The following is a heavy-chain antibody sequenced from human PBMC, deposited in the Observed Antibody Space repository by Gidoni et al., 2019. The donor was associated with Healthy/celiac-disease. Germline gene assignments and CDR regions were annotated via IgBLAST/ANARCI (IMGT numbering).Heavy chain of an antibody. D-gene: IGHD5-18*01. CDR2: ISYDGSNK. Sequence: QVQLVDSGGGVVQPGRSLRLSCAASGFTFSSYAMHWVRQAPGKGLEWVAVISYDGSNKYYADSVKGRFTISRDNSKNTLYLQMNSLRAEDTAVYYCARGTAPFDYWGQGTLVTVSS. V-gene: IGHV3-30-3*01. J-gene: IGHJ4*02. CDR1: GFTFSSYA. CDR3: ARGTAPFDY.